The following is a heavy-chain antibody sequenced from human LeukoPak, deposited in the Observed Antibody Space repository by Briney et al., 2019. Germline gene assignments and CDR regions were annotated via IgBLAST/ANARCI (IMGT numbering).Heavy chain of an antibody. CDR3: TTTYYYGSGSYYTLRLVDY. Sequence: TGGSLRLSCAASGFTFSNAWMSWVRQAPGKGLEWVGRIKSKTDGGTTDYAAPVKGRFTISRDDSKNTLYLQMNSLKTEDTDVYYCTTTYYYGSGSYYTLRLVDYWGQGTLVTVSS. D-gene: IGHD3-10*01. CDR1: GFTFSNAW. J-gene: IGHJ4*02. CDR2: IKSKTDGGTT. V-gene: IGHV3-15*01.